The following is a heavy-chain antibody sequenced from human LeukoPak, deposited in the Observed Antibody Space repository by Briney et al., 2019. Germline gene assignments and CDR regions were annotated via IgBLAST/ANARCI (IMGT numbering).Heavy chain of an antibody. Sequence: GGSLTLSCAASGFTFSSHSMNWVRQAPGKGLEWLSYIDSGSGNIYYRDSVKGRFTISRDNVQDSLYLQMDSLRDEDTAVYYCAREDDDWGPNTLDVWGQGTVVTVSS. CDR1: GFTFSSHS. CDR2: IDSGSGNI. J-gene: IGHJ3*01. V-gene: IGHV3-48*02. CDR3: AREDDDWGPNTLDV. D-gene: IGHD7-27*01.